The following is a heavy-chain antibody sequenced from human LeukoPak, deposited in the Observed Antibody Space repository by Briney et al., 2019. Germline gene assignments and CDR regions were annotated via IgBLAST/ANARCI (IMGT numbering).Heavy chain of an antibody. CDR1: GFTFSKHW. CDR2: IKGDGITT. V-gene: IGHV3-74*01. J-gene: IGHJ5*02. Sequence: GGSLRLSCAASGFTFSKHWRYWVRQAPGKGLGWVSRIKGDGITTNYAAFVEGRFTISRDNAKNTMYLQMNSLRAEDTAVYYCARSLATAVNCFDPWGQGTLVTVSS. D-gene: IGHD5-24*01. CDR3: ARSLATAVNCFDP.